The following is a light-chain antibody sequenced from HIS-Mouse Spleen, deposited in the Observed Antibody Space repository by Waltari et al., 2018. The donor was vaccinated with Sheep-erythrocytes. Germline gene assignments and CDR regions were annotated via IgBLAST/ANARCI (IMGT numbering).Light chain of an antibody. Sequence: QSALTQPRSVSGSPGQSVTISCTGTRSDVGGYHYVSWYQQHPGKAPKLMIYDVSKRPSGVPDRFSGSKSGNTASLTISGLQAEDEADYYCCSYAGSYTFWVFGGGTKLTVL. J-gene: IGLJ3*02. CDR1: RSDVGGYHY. CDR2: DVS. CDR3: CSYAGSYTFWV. V-gene: IGLV2-11*01.